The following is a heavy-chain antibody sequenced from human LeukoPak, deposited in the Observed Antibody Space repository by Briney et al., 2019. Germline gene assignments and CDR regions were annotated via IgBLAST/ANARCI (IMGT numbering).Heavy chain of an antibody. J-gene: IGHJ3*02. CDR1: GFTFSGSA. D-gene: IGHD5-12*01. CDR2: IRSKANSYAT. CDR3: TSLVLPGEWLRRADAFDI. V-gene: IGHV3-73*01. Sequence: GGSLRLSCAASGFTFSGSAMLWVRQASGKGLEWVGRIRSKANSYATAYAASVKGRVTISRDDSKNTAYLQMNSLKTEDTAVYYCTSLVLPGEWLRRADAFDIWGQGTMVTVSS.